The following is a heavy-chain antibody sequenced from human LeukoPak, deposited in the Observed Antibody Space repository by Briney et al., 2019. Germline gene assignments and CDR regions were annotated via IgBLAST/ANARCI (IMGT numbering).Heavy chain of an antibody. CDR2: LSGDSSSI. J-gene: IGHJ4*02. CDR1: QFTFSNNA. V-gene: IGHV3-23*01. Sequence: GGSLRLSCAASQFTFSNNAMSWVRQAPGKGLEWVSGLSGDSSSIYYAASVKGRFTISRDNSKNMLYLQMNSLRAEDTAVYYCTRFRGSGSSTLYSFDYWGQGSLVTVAP. CDR3: TRFRGSGSSTLYSFDY. D-gene: IGHD3-10*01.